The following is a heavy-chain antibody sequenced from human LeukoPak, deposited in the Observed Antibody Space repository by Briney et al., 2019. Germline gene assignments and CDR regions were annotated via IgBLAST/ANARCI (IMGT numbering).Heavy chain of an antibody. J-gene: IGHJ3*02. CDR2: IGSSTKSI. V-gene: IGHV3-21*01. Sequence: GGSLRLSCGASGLAFSSYSMNWVRQAPGRGLKGVSSIGSSTKSIYYADSVKGRFIISRDNAKNSLYLQMNSLRAEDTAVYYCARAASEAFDIWGQGTTVTVSS. CDR3: ARAASEAFDI. D-gene: IGHD6-6*01. CDR1: GLAFSSYS.